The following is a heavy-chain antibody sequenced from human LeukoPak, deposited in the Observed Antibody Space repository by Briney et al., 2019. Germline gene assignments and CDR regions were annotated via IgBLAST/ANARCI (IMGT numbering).Heavy chain of an antibody. CDR1: GGSFSGHY. CDR2: INHSGST. D-gene: IGHD4-17*01. V-gene: IGHV4-34*01. Sequence: SETLSLTCAVYGGSFSGHYWSWIRHSPGKGLEWIGEINHSGSTNYNPSLKSRVTISVDTSKNQFSLKLSSVTAADTAVYYCARGRSWYGDSYFDYWGQGTLVTVSS. J-gene: IGHJ4*02. CDR3: ARGRSWYGDSYFDY.